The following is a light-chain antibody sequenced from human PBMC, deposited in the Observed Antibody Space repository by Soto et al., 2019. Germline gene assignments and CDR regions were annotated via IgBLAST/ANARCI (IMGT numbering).Light chain of an antibody. V-gene: IGLV1-51*02. Sequence: QSVLTRPPSVSAAPGQKVTISCSGSSSNIGMNYVSWYQQLPGTAPKLLIYENTKRPSGIPDRFSGSNSGTSAILDITGLRTGDEADYYCGTWDSSLSAVVFGGGTKVTV. CDR1: SSNIGMNY. CDR3: GTWDSSLSAVV. J-gene: IGLJ2*01. CDR2: ENT.